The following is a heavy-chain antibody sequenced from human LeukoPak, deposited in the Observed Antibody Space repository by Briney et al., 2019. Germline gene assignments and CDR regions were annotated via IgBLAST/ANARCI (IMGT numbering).Heavy chain of an antibody. Sequence: PSETLSLTCTVSGGSISSYYWSWIRQPAGKGLEWIGRIYTSGSTNYNPSLKSRVTMSVDTSKNQFSLKLSSVTAADTAVYHCAADVAVAGRRGFDYWGQGTLVTVSS. J-gene: IGHJ4*02. D-gene: IGHD6-19*01. CDR3: AADVAVAGRRGFDY. CDR2: IYTSGST. CDR1: GGSISSYY. V-gene: IGHV4-4*07.